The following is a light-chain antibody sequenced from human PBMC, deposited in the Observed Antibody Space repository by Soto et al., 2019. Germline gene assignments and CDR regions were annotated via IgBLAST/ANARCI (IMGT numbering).Light chain of an antibody. CDR2: DAS. CDR1: QAIAKY. V-gene: IGKV1-33*01. Sequence: DIQMTQSPSSLSASVGDRVTITCQASQAIAKYLTWYQQKPGKAPNLLIYDASNLTTGVQPRFSGSGARTNFTFTISGLQPEDIATYYCQHYDNPVFTFGPGTKVDF. J-gene: IGKJ3*01. CDR3: QHYDNPVFT.